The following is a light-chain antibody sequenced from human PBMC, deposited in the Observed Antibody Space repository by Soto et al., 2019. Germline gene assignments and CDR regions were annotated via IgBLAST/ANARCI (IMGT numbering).Light chain of an antibody. V-gene: IGKV1-5*01. Sequence: DIQMTQSPSTLSASVGDRVTITCRASQSISSWLAWYQQKPGKPPKLLIYDASTLESGVPSRFSGSGSGTEFTLTISSLQPDDFATYYCQQYNRYPSTFGQGTKVEI. CDR3: QQYNRYPST. CDR1: QSISSW. CDR2: DAS. J-gene: IGKJ1*01.